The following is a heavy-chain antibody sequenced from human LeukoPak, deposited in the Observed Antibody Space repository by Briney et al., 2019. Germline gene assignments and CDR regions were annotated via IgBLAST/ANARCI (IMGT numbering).Heavy chain of an antibody. V-gene: IGHV1-2*02. Sequence: ASVNVSCKTSGYTFTSYYIHWVRQAPGQGPEWLGIINPIGGTTHFAQKFQGRVTMTRDTSISTAYMELSRLRSDDTTVYYCARGDIVVVPAAMLDYWGQGTLVTVSS. CDR1: GYTFTSYY. CDR3: ARGDIVVVPAAMLDY. D-gene: IGHD2-2*01. CDR2: INPIGGTT. J-gene: IGHJ4*02.